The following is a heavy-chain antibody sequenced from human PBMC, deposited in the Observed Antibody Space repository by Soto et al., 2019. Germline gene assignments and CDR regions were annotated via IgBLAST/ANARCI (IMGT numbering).Heavy chain of an antibody. D-gene: IGHD3-22*01. CDR1: GGSISSGDYY. J-gene: IGHJ3*02. CDR3: ARARKRSYYYDSSGYLVPFDI. V-gene: IGHV4-30-4*01. Sequence: PSETLSLTCTVSGGSISSGDYYWSWIRQPPGKGLEWIGYMYYSGSTYYNPSLESRLTISVDTSKNQFSLKLSSVTAADTAVYYCARARKRSYYYDSSGYLVPFDIWGQGTMVTVSS. CDR2: MYYSGST.